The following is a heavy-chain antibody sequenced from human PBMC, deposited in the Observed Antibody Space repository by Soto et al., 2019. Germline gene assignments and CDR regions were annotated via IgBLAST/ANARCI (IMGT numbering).Heavy chain of an antibody. CDR2: SNSNSGNS. D-gene: IGHD3-3*01. V-gene: IGHV1-8*01. CDR3: VLLGVFDR. CDR1: GYTFTSYN. J-gene: IGHJ4*02. Sequence: GASVKVSCKASGYTFTSYNINWVRQAPGQGLEWVAGSNSNSGNSDHAQKFQGRLTVTRDTSISTAYMELSSLRSDDTAVYYCVLLGVFDRWGPGTLVTVSS.